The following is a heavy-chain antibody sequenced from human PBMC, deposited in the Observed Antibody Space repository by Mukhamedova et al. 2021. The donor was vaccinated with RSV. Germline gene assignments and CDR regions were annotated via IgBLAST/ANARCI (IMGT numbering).Heavy chain of an antibody. J-gene: IGHJ4*02. Sequence: SYATAYAASVKGRFTISRDDSKNTAYLQMNSLKTEDTAVYYCTRLYYYDSSGYYPDYWGQGTLVTVSS. CDR3: TRLYYYDSSGYYPDY. V-gene: IGHV3-73*01. CDR2: SYAT. D-gene: IGHD3-22*01.